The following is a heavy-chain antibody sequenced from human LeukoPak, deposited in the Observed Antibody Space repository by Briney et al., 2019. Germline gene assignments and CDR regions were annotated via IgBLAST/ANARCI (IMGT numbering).Heavy chain of an antibody. CDR3: AKSGSSGYYLSSNYFDY. CDR1: GFTFSSYG. J-gene: IGHJ4*02. D-gene: IGHD3-22*01. CDR2: ISGSGGST. Sequence: GGTLRLSCAASGFTFSSYGMSWVRQAPGKGLEWVSVISGSGGSTYYADSVKGRFTISRDNSKNTLYLQMNSLRAEDTAVYYCAKSGSSGYYLSSNYFDYWGQGTLVTVSS. V-gene: IGHV3-23*01.